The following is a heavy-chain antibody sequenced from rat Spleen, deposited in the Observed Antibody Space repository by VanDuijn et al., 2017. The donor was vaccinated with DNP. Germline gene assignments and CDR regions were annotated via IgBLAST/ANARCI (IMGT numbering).Heavy chain of an antibody. CDR1: GFTFSNYD. CDR2: ITTSGGTT. V-gene: IGHV5-25*01. J-gene: IGHJ4*01. CDR3: VREAGIKDY. Sequence: EVQLVESGGGLVQPGRSLKLSCAASGFTFSNYDMAWVRQAPTKGLEWVASITTSGGTTYYRDSVRGRFTVSRDNAKSILYLQMDSLRSEDTATFYGVREAGIKDYWGQGTSVTVSS. D-gene: IGHD1-4*01.